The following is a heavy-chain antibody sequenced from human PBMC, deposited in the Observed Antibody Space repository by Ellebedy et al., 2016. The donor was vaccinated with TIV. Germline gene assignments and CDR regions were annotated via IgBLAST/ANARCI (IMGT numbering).Heavy chain of an antibody. CDR2: ISYDGSKK. CDR1: GFTFSSYG. Sequence: GESLKISXAASGFTFSSYGMYWVRQAPGKGLEWVAVISYDGSKKNYADSVKGRFTISRDNSKNTMYLQMDSLRPEDTAVYYCAKDRGLELSHYYYYYMDVWGKGTTVTVSS. CDR3: AKDRGLELSHYYYYYMDV. D-gene: IGHD3-10*01. V-gene: IGHV3-30*18. J-gene: IGHJ6*03.